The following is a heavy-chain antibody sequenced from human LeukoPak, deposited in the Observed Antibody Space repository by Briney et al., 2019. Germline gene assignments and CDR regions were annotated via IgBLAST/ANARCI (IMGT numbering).Heavy chain of an antibody. CDR2: ISGSGGSP. V-gene: IGHV3-23*01. CDR1: GFTFSSYA. D-gene: IGHD1-7*01. Sequence: GGSLRLSCAASGFTFSSYAMSWVRQAPGKGLEWVSAISGSGGSPYYADSVKGRFTISRDNSKNTLYLQMNSLRAEDTAVYYCAKDQELELYFDYWGQGTLVTVSS. J-gene: IGHJ4*02. CDR3: AKDQELELYFDY.